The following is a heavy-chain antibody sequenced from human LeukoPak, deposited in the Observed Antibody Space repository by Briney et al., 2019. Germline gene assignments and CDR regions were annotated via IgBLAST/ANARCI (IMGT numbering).Heavy chain of an antibody. V-gene: IGHV3-30-3*01. CDR2: ISYDGSNK. D-gene: IGHD6-19*01. J-gene: IGHJ3*02. CDR3: GRDREYGSGWCRAFDI. Sequence: GGSLRLSCAASGFSFSNYAVHWVREAPGKGLEWVAVISYDGSNKYYADSVKRRFTISRDNSKNTLYLQMNSLRAEDTAVYYCGRDREYGSGWCRAFDIWGQGTMVTVSS. CDR1: GFSFSNYA.